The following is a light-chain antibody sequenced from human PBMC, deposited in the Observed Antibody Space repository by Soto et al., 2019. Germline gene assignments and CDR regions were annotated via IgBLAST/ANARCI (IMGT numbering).Light chain of an antibody. J-gene: IGLJ1*01. CDR3: CSYAGPYTLYV. V-gene: IGLV2-11*01. CDR1: SSDVGTYNF. Sequence: QSARTQPRSVSGSPGQSVTISCIGTSSDVGTYNFVSWYRQLPGKAPKLMIYDVSERPSGVPDRFSASKSGNTASLTISGLQAEDEADYHCCSYAGPYTLYVFGTGTKVTVL. CDR2: DVS.